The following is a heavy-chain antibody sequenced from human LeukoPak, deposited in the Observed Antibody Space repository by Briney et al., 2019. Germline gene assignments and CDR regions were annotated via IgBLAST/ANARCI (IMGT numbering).Heavy chain of an antibody. CDR2: INSDGSST. CDR3: ARGGYYYDSSGFLYYFDY. D-gene: IGHD3-22*01. J-gene: IGHJ4*02. Sequence: GGSLRLSCAASGFTFSTYWMHWVRQAPGKGLVWVSHINSDGSSTTYADSVKGRFTISRDNAKNSLYLQMNSLRAEDTALYYCARGGYYYDSSGFLYYFDYWGQGTLVTVSS. V-gene: IGHV3-74*01. CDR1: GFTFSTYW.